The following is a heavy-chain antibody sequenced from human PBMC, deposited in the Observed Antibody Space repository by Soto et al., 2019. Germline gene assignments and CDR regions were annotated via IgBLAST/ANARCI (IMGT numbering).Heavy chain of an antibody. Sequence: QVQLVQSGAEVKKPGSSVKVSCKASGGTFSSYAISWVRQAPGQGLEWMGGIIPIFDTANYAQKFQGRVTITADESTSTAYMELSSLRSEDTAVYYCARESRRLYDSSGYYSFDYWGQGTLVTVSS. D-gene: IGHD3-22*01. CDR3: ARESRRLYDSSGYYSFDY. V-gene: IGHV1-69*01. CDR2: IIPIFDTA. CDR1: GGTFSSYA. J-gene: IGHJ4*02.